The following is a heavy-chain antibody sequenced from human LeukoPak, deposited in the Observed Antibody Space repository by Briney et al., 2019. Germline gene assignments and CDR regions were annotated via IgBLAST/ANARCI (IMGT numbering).Heavy chain of an antibody. CDR1: GGSISSGDYY. CDR3: ARVYGREYQLPYNWFDP. CDR2: IYYSGST. Sequence: SQTLSLTCTVSGGSISSGDYYWSWIRQPPGKGLEWIGYIYYSGSTYYNPSLKSRVTISVDTSKNQFSLKLSSVTAADTAVYYCARVYGREYQLPYNWFDPWGQGTLVTVSS. J-gene: IGHJ5*02. V-gene: IGHV4-30-4*01. D-gene: IGHD2-2*01.